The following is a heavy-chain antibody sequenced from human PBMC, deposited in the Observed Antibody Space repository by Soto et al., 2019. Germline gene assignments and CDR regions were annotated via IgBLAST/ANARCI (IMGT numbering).Heavy chain of an antibody. V-gene: IGHV4-30-4*01. CDR3: ARYDILTGYFADDY. J-gene: IGHJ4*02. CDR1: GGSISSGDYY. Sequence: SETLSLTCTVSGGSISSGDYYWSWIRQPPGKGLEWIGYIYYSGSTYYNPSLKSRVTISVDTSKNQFSLKLSSVTAADTAVYYCARYDILTGYFADDYWGQGTLVTVSS. D-gene: IGHD3-9*01. CDR2: IYYSGST.